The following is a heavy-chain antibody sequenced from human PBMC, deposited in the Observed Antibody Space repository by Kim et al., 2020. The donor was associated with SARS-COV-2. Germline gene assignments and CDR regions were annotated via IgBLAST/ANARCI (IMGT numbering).Heavy chain of an antibody. Sequence: GGSLRLSCAASGFTFSSYAMHWVRQAPGKGLEWVAVISYDGSNKYYADSVKGRFTISRDNSKNTLYLQMNSLRAEDTAVYYCARDLTSNYYDSSGYYQDYWGQGTLVTVSS. J-gene: IGHJ4*02. CDR2: ISYDGSNK. V-gene: IGHV3-30*04. D-gene: IGHD3-22*01. CDR1: GFTFSSYA. CDR3: ARDLTSNYYDSSGYYQDY.